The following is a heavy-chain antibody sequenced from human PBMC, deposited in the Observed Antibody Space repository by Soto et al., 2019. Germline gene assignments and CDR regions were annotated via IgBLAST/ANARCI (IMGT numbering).Heavy chain of an antibody. CDR2: ITGSGGST. Sequence: EVQLLESGGGLVQPGGSLRLSCAASGFTFSTYAMIWVRQAPGKGLEWVSVITGSGGSTYYADSVKGRFTISRDTSKNTLFLQMNSMRAEDTAVYYCAKYRYGDYGGIDCWVQGPMVTVSS. D-gene: IGHD4-17*01. V-gene: IGHV3-23*01. J-gene: IGHJ4*02. CDR1: GFTFSTYA. CDR3: AKYRYGDYGGIDC.